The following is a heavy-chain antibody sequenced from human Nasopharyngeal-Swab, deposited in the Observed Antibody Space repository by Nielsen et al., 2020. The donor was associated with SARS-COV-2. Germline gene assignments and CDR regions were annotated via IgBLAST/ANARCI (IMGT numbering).Heavy chain of an antibody. J-gene: IGHJ4*02. CDR3: ARDLELLTNYYALDY. CDR2: ISDDNTI. CDR1: GFIFNTYG. V-gene: IGHV3-48*02. Sequence: GESLKISCEASGFIFNTYGINWVRQAPGKGLEWISYISDDNTIFYADSVEGRFTISRDKAKNSLDLQMNSLRDEDTAVYYCARDLELLTNYYALDYWGQGTLVTVSS. D-gene: IGHD3-9*01.